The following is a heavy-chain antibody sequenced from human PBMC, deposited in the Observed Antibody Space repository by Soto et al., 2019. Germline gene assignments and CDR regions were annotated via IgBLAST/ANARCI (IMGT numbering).Heavy chain of an antibody. D-gene: IGHD6-19*01. CDR3: SRFIMVGGWFDPNYYHGMDV. Sequence: ASVKVSCKTPGYTFSNYGINWVQQAPGQGLEWMGWISGYNGNTNYAQTVQGRVTMTTDTSTGTVYMELRSLKSDDTAIYYCSRFIMVGGWFDPNYYHGMDVWGQGTTVTVSS. V-gene: IGHV1-18*01. CDR2: ISGYNGNT. CDR1: GYTFSNYG. J-gene: IGHJ6*02.